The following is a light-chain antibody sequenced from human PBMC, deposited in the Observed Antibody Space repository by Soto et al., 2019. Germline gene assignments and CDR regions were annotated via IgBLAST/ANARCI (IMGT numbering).Light chain of an antibody. J-gene: IGLJ3*02. CDR1: NSNIGTNA. Sequence: QSVRTQPPSASGTPGQGVTISCSGSNSNIGTNAVNWYQQIPGTAPKLLIYNNNQRPSGVPDRFSGSKSGTSASLTISGLHSDDEADYPCATWDDTLRSWVFGGGTKVTVL. CDR3: ATWDDTLRSWV. CDR2: NNN. V-gene: IGLV1-44*01.